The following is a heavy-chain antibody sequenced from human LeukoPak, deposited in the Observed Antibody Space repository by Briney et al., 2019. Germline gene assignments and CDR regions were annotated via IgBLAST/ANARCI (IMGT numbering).Heavy chain of an antibody. CDR3: ASQSSIAASLYYMDV. D-gene: IGHD6-6*01. CDR1: GYTFTSYD. V-gene: IGHV1-8*01. Sequence: ASVKVSCKASGYTFTSYDINWVRQATGQGLEWMGWMNPNSGNTGYAQKFQGRVTITADESTSTAYMELSSLRSEDTAVYYCASQSSIAASLYYMDVWGKGTTVTVSS. J-gene: IGHJ6*03. CDR2: MNPNSGNT.